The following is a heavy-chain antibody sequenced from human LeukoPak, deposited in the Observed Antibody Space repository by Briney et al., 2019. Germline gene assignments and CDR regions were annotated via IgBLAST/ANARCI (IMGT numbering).Heavy chain of an antibody. CDR3: AKDSLADIDY. Sequence: GGSLRLSCAASGFIFSTYGMYWVRQAPGKGLEWVAFIRHDGSIKNYADSVKGRSTISRDNSKNTLYLQMNSLRAEGAAVYYCAKDSLADIDYWGQGTLVTVPS. D-gene: IGHD3-16*01. CDR1: GFIFSTYG. V-gene: IGHV3-30*02. CDR2: IRHDGSIK. J-gene: IGHJ4*02.